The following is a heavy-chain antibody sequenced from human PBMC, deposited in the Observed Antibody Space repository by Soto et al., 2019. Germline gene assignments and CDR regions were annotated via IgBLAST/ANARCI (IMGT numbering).Heavy chain of an antibody. CDR1: GGSISNAADS. Sequence: PSETLSLTCTVSGGSISNAADSWCWIRQPPGKGLEWIGDIYPSGMPFYNPSLRSRVTISIDRSNDQFSLNLKSVTAADTAVYYCARERGGYGLFDSWGQGTLVTVSS. D-gene: IGHD5-18*01. J-gene: IGHJ4*02. CDR3: ARERGGYGLFDS. CDR2: IYPSGMP. V-gene: IGHV4-30-2*01.